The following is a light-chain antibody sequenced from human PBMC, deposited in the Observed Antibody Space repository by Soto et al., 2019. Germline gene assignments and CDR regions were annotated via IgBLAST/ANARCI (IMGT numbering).Light chain of an antibody. J-gene: IGKJ2*01. CDR1: QSVSSY. CDR2: DAS. V-gene: IGKV3-11*01. Sequence: EIVLTQSPATLSLSPGERATLSCRASQSVSSYLAWYQQKPGQAPRLLIYDASNRATGIPARFSGSGSGTDFTPTISSLEPEDFAVYYCQQRSNCAPYTFGQGTKLEIK. CDR3: QQRSNCAPYT.